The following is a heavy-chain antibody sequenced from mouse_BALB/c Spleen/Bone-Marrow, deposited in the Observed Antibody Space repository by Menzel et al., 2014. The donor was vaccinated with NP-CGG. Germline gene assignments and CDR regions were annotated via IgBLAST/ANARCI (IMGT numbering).Heavy chain of an antibody. D-gene: IGHD2-1*01. CDR1: GYSXTSDYA. CDR2: ISYSGST. CDR3: AGNYWYFDV. Sequence: EVQRVESGPGLVKPSQSLSLTCTVTGYSXTSDYAWNWIRQFPGNKLEWMGYISYSGSTSYNPSLKSRISITRDTSKNQFFLQLNSVTTEDTATYYCAGNYWYFDVWGAGTTVTVSS. V-gene: IGHV3-2*02. J-gene: IGHJ1*01.